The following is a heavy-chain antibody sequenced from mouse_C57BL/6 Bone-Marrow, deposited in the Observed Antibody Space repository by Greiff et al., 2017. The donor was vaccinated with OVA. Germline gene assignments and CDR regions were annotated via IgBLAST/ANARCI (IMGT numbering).Heavy chain of an antibody. CDR2: IDPETGGT. Sequence: QVQLQQSGAELVRPGASVTLSCKASGYTFTDYEMHWVKQTPVHGLEWIGAIDPETGGTAYNQKFKGKAILTAEKSSSTAYMELRSLTSEDSAVYYCTRGYSNYYAMDYWGQGTSVTVSS. CDR1: GYTFTDYE. CDR3: TRGYSNYYAMDY. D-gene: IGHD2-5*01. J-gene: IGHJ4*01. V-gene: IGHV1-15*01.